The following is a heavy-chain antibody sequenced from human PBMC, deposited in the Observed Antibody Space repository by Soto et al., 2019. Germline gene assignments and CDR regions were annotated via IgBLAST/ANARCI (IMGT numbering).Heavy chain of an antibody. D-gene: IGHD6-25*01. J-gene: IGHJ6*02. CDR2: TYYRSKWYD. CDR1: GDSVSSNSAA. Sequence: SQTLSLTCAISGDSVSSNSAAWNWVRQSPSRGLEWLGRTYYRSKWYDDFALSVRSRLTINPDTSKNQFSLQLSSVTPEDTAIYYCARDPSGALGVWGQGTTVTVSS. V-gene: IGHV6-1*01. CDR3: ARDPSGALGV.